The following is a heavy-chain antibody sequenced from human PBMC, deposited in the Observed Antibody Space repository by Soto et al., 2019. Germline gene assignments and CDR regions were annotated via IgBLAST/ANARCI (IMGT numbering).Heavy chain of an antibody. Sequence: EVQLLESGGGLVQPGGSLRLSCAASGFTFSSYAMSWVRQAPGKGLEWVSAISGSGGSTYYADSVKGRFTISRDNSKNPLYLQMNSLRAEDTAVYYCAKVSRYYDDSSGYVDYWGQGTLVTVSS. J-gene: IGHJ4*02. CDR3: AKVSRYYDDSSGYVDY. D-gene: IGHD3-22*01. V-gene: IGHV3-23*01. CDR2: ISGSGGST. CDR1: GFTFSSYA.